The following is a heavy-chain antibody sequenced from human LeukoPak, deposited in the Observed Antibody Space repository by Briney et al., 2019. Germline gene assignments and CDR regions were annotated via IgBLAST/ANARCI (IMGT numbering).Heavy chain of an antibody. V-gene: IGHV3-33*01. Sequence: PGRSLRLSCAASGFTFSFYVMHWVRQAPGKGLKWVAVIWSHGNEKYYADSVEGRFTVSRDNSKNTLYLQMNSLRDEDTAVYYCARWGISAAHDAFDMWGQGTMVTVSS. J-gene: IGHJ3*02. D-gene: IGHD6-13*01. CDR3: ARWGISAAHDAFDM. CDR1: GFTFSFYV. CDR2: IWSHGNEK.